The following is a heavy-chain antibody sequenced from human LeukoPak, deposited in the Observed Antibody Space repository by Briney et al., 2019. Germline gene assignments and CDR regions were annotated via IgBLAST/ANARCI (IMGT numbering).Heavy chain of an antibody. D-gene: IGHD2-15*01. J-gene: IGHJ3*02. Sequence: PSETLSLTCTVSGGSISSGSYYWNWIRQPAGKGLEWIGRFYNSGRTNFNPSLKSRVTISADTSKNQFSLKLSSVTAADTAVYYCARDSGYCSGGSCYSRGDAFDIWGQGTMVTVSS. V-gene: IGHV4-61*02. CDR3: ARDSGYCSGGSCYSRGDAFDI. CDR2: FYNSGRT. CDR1: GGSISSGSYY.